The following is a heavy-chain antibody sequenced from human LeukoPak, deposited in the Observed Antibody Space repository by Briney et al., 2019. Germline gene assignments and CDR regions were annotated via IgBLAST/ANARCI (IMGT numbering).Heavy chain of an antibody. D-gene: IGHD2-2*01. CDR1: GFTLSSYS. CDR2: ISGSSSHI. CDR3: ARRYCTSTSCYAFDY. Sequence: GGSLRLSCAASGFTLSSYSMNWVRQAPGKGLEWVSSISGSSSHIYYADSVKGRFTISRDNAKNSLYLQMNSLRAEDTAVYYCARRYCTSTSCYAFDYWGQGTLVTVSS. V-gene: IGHV3-21*01. J-gene: IGHJ4*02.